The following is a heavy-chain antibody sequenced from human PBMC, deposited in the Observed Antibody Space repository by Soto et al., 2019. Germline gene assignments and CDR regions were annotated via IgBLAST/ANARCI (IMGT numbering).Heavy chain of an antibody. CDR1: GGSISSSSYY. CDR2: IYYSGST. D-gene: IGHD3-3*01. CDR3: ARHAEYYDFWSARIGPIGY. V-gene: IGHV4-39*01. Sequence: PSETLSLTCTVSGGSISSSSYYWGWIRQPPGKGLEWIGSIYYSGSTYYNPSLKSRVTISVDTSKNQFSLKLSSVTAADTAVYYCARHAEYYDFWSARIGPIGYWGQGTLVTVSS. J-gene: IGHJ4*02.